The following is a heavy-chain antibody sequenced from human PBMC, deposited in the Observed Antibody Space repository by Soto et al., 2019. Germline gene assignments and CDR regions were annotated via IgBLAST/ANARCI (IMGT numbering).Heavy chain of an antibody. CDR1: GYTFTGYY. J-gene: IGHJ4*02. Sequence: QVQLVQSGAEVKQPGASVKVSCKASGYTFTGYYMHWVRQAPGQGLEWMGWINPNSGGTNYAQKFQGRVTMTRGTAIRTAYMEVSRLRFDDTAVYYCARLAADPSPGYWGQGTLVTVSS. V-gene: IGHV1-2*02. CDR3: ARLAADPSPGY. D-gene: IGHD6-13*01. CDR2: INPNSGGT.